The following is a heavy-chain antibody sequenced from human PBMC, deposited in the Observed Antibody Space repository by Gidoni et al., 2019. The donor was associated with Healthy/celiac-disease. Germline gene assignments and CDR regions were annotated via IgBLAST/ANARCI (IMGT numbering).Heavy chain of an antibody. J-gene: IGHJ4*02. V-gene: IGHV3-9*01. CDR3: AKEGYQPYFDY. D-gene: IGHD2-2*01. CDR2: ISWNSGRI. Sequence: EVQLVESGGGLVQPGRSLRLSCAASGFTFDDYAMHWVRQAPGKGLGWVSGISWNSGRIGYADSVKGRFTIARDNAKNSLYLQMNSLRAEDTALYYCAKEGYQPYFDYWGQGTLVTVSS. CDR1: GFTFDDYA.